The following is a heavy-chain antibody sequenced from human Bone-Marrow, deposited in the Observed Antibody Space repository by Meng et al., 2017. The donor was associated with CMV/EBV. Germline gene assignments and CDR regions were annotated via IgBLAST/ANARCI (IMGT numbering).Heavy chain of an antibody. Sequence: GESLKISCAVSGFTFSDAWMSWVRQAPGKGLEWVGRIKSKTDGGTTHYAAPVKGRFTISRDDSKNTLYLLMNSLKPEDTAVYYCTTADYLVVPGAIYPFDIWAQGAMVTVSS. CDR1: GFTFSDAW. CDR2: IKSKTDGGTT. J-gene: IGHJ3*02. CDR3: TTADYLVVPGAIYPFDI. D-gene: IGHD2-2*01. V-gene: IGHV3-15*01.